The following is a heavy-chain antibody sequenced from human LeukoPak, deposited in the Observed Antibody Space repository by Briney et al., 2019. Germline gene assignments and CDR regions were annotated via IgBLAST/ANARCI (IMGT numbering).Heavy chain of an antibody. CDR2: IKQDGSEK. D-gene: IGHD1-1*01. V-gene: IGHV3-7*01. CDR1: GFAFSSYW. J-gene: IGHJ4*02. Sequence: GGSLRLSCAASGFAFSSYWMAWVRQAPGKGLEWVASIKQDGSEKYYVDSVKGRFTISRDNAENSLFLQMNSLRAEDTAVYYCARDLRGTASYWGQGTLVTVSS. CDR3: ARDLRGTASY.